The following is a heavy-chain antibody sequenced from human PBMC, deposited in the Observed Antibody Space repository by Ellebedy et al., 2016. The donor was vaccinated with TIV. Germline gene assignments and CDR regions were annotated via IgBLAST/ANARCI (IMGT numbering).Heavy chain of an antibody. Sequence: PGGSLRPSCAPPRFIFSTFAVPWFRQAPGKGLERVAVISYAGRNKEVADSVKGRLTISRDNANNTLFLQMNSLRGEDTAVYYCAKDRTTYYTSHGLDVWGQGTTVTVSS. CDR3: AKDRTTYYTSHGLDV. V-gene: IGHV3-30*16. CDR2: ISYAGRNK. D-gene: IGHD3-3*01. CDR1: RFIFSTFA. J-gene: IGHJ6*02.